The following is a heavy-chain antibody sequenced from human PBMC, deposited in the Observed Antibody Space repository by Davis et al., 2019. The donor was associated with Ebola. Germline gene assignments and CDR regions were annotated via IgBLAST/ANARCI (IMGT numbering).Heavy chain of an antibody. J-gene: IGHJ6*02. Sequence: ASVKVSCKASGYTFTSYAMHWVRQAPGQRLEWMGWINAGNGNTKYSQKFQGRVTITRDTSASTAYMELSSLRSEDTAVYYCASPALLQFEVYGMDVWGQGTTVTVSS. V-gene: IGHV1-3*01. CDR2: INAGNGNT. CDR1: GYTFTSYA. CDR3: ASPALLQFEVYGMDV. D-gene: IGHD4-11*01.